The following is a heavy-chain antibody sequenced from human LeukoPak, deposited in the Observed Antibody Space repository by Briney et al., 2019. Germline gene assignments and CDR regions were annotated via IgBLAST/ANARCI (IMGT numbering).Heavy chain of an antibody. J-gene: IGHJ5*02. CDR3: AGGRGYSYGPKEP. Sequence: GASVKVSCKASGGTFSSYAISWVRQAPGQGLEWMGGIIPIFGTANYAQKFQGRVTITADESTSTAYMVLSSLRSEDTAVYYCAGGRGYSYGPKEPWGQGTLVTVSS. D-gene: IGHD5-18*01. V-gene: IGHV1-69*13. CDR1: GGTFSSYA. CDR2: IIPIFGTA.